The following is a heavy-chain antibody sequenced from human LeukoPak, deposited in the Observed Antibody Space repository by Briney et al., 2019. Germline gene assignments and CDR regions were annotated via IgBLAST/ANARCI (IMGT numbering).Heavy chain of an antibody. Sequence: GRSLRLSCAASGFTFSNYDMYWVRQAPGKGPEWVALISYDGSNKHYADAVKGRFTISRDNSKNTLYLQVNSLRAGDTAVYYCARSRVVGGYYFDYWGQGTLVTVSS. D-gene: IGHD2-15*01. CDR3: ARSRVVGGYYFDY. CDR2: ISYDGSNK. CDR1: GFTFSNYD. J-gene: IGHJ4*02. V-gene: IGHV3-30*04.